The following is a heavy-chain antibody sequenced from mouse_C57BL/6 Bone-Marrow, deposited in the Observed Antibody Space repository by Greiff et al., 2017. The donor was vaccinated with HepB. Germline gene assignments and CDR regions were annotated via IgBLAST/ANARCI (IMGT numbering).Heavy chain of an antibody. V-gene: IGHV5-2*01. D-gene: IGHD1-1*01. CDR3: ASPYYYGRARDY. CDR2: INSDGGST. CDR1: EYEFPSHD. J-gene: IGHJ2*01. Sequence: EVQLQESGGGLVQPGESLKLSCESNEYEFPSHDMSWVRKTPEKRLELVAAINSDGGSTYYPDTMERRFIISRDNTKKTLYLQMSSLRSEDTALYYCASPYYYGRARDYWGQGTTLTVSS.